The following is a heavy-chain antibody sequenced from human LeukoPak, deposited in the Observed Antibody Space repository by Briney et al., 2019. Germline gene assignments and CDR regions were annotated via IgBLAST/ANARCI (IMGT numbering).Heavy chain of an antibody. CDR1: GGTFSSYA. CDR3: ARARPSSRLEGWFDP. Sequence: SVKVSCKASGGTFSSYAISWVRQAPGQGLEWMGRIIPILGIANYAQKFQGRVTITADKSTSTAYMELSSLRSEDTAAYYCARARPSSRLEGWFDPWGQGTLVTVSS. D-gene: IGHD6-13*01. V-gene: IGHV1-69*04. CDR2: IIPILGIA. J-gene: IGHJ5*02.